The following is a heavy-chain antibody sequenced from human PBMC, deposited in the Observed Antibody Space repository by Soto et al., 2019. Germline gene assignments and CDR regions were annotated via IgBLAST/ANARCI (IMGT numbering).Heavy chain of an antibody. CDR3: ARGRGYSYGLDP. CDR1: GGSISSYY. J-gene: IGHJ5*02. D-gene: IGHD5-18*01. V-gene: IGHV4-59*08. CDR2: ISYSGTT. Sequence: ETLSLTCTVSGGSISSYYWSWIRQPPGKGLEWMGYISYSGTTTYSPSLKSRVAISLDTSKNQFSLSLSSVTAADTAVYYCARGRGYSYGLDPWGQGTLVTVSS.